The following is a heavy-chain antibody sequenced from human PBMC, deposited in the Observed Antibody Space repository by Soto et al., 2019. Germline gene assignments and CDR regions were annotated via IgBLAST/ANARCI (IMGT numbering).Heavy chain of an antibody. CDR1: GFTFSSYG. CDR2: ISYDGSNK. D-gene: IGHD3-22*01. Sequence: QVQLVESGGGVVQPGRSLRLSCAASGFTFSSYGMHWVRQAPGKGLEWVAVISYDGSNKYYADSVKGRFTISRDNSKNTLYLQMNSLRAEDTAVYYCAKDLYYYDSTDAFAIWGQGTMVTVSS. CDR3: AKDLYYYDSTDAFAI. V-gene: IGHV3-30*18. J-gene: IGHJ3*02.